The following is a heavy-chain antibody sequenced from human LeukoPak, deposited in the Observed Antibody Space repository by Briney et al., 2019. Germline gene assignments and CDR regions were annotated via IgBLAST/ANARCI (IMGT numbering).Heavy chain of an antibody. CDR3: ARAWRGIVATIGVI. CDR1: GGTFSSYA. Sequence: GSSVKVSCKASGGTFSSYAISWVRQAPGQGLEWMGGIIPIFGTANYAQKFQGRVTSTADESTSTAYMELCSLRSEDTAVYYCARAWRGIVATIGVIWGQGTLVTVSS. D-gene: IGHD5-12*01. CDR2: IIPIFGTA. V-gene: IGHV1-69*01. J-gene: IGHJ4*02.